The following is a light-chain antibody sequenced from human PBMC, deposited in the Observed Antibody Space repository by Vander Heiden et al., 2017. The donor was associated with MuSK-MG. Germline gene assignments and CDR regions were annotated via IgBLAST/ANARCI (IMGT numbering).Light chain of an antibody. CDR2: AAS. CDR3: QQIDSNPPWT. J-gene: IGKJ1*01. CDR1: QSISSY. V-gene: IGKV1-39*01. Sequence: DIQMTQSPSSLSASVGDRVTITCRASQSISSYLNWYQQKPGKAPKLLIYAASSLQIGVPSRFSGSGYGTDFTLTISSLQPEDFATYYCQQIDSNPPWTFGQGTKVEIK.